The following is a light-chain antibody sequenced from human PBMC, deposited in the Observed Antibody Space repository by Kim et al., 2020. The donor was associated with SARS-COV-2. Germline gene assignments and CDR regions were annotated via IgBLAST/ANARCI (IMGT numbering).Light chain of an antibody. CDR1: SSNIGAGCD. CDR3: QSYDSSRSVL. V-gene: IGLV1-40*01. J-gene: IGLJ2*01. CDR2: GNT. Sequence: GQRVTISCTGTSSNIGAGCDVHWYQQLPGTAPKLLIYGNTNRPSGVPDRFSGSKSGTSASLAITGLQAEDEADYYCQSYDSSRSVLFGGGTQLTVL.